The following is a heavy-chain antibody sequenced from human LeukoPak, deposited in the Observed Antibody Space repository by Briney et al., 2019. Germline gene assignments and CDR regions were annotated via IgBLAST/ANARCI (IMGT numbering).Heavy chain of an antibody. J-gene: IGHJ4*02. D-gene: IGHD3-3*01. CDR2: INHSGST. Sequence: SETLSLTCAVYGGSFSGYYWSWIRQPPGKGLEWIGEINHSGSTNYNPSLESRGTITVETSKNQFSLNLSFVTAANTAVYYCASVPGDRIFWGQGTLVTVSS. CDR1: GGSFSGYY. V-gene: IGHV4-34*01. CDR3: ASVPGDRIF.